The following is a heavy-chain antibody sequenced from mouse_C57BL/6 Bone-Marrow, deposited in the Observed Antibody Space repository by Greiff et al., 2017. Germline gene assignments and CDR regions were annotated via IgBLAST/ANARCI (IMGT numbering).Heavy chain of an antibody. CDR2: IRNKANGYTT. CDR1: GFTFTDYY. V-gene: IGHV7-3*02. Sequence: EVQGVESGGGLVQPGGSLRLSCATSGFTFTDYYMSWVRQPPGKALEWLGFIRNKANGYTTEYSASVKGRFTISRDISQSILYLQMNTLRAEDSATYCCASGSRDWFAYWGQGTLVTVSA. D-gene: IGHD3-3*01. J-gene: IGHJ3*01. CDR3: ASGSRDWFAY.